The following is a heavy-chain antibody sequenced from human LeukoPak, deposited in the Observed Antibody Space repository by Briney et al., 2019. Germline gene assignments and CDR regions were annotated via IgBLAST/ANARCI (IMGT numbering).Heavy chain of an antibody. CDR2: VDGGGGGT. J-gene: IGHJ4*02. D-gene: IGHD3-22*01. Sequence: GASLRLSFAASGFTLSSYAMTWVRQAPGRGLEWVSSVDGGGGGTYYADSVKGRFTISRDNSKDTLYLQMNGLRAEDTAVYFCAKQSAGSAAWYSLHYDLWGQGTLVTVSS. CDR1: GFTLSSYA. V-gene: IGHV3-23*01. CDR3: AKQSAGSAAWYSLHYDL.